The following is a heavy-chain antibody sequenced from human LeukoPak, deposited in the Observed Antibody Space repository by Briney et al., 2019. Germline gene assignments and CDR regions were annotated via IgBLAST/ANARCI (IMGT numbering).Heavy chain of an antibody. CDR3: ARESYSARFDY. V-gene: IGHV3-48*01. Sequence: GGSLRLSCAASGFTFSSYSMNWVRQAPGKGLEWVSYISSSSSTIYYADSVKGRFTISRDNAKNSLYLQMNSLRAEDTAVYYCARESYSARFDYWGQGTLVTVPS. CDR2: ISSSSSTI. J-gene: IGHJ4*02. CDR1: GFTFSSYS. D-gene: IGHD2-21*01.